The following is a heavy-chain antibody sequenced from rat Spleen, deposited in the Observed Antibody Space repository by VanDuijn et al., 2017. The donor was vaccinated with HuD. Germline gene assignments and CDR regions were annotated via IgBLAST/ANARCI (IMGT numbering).Heavy chain of an antibody. J-gene: IGHJ2*01. CDR2: ITVPGGNL. Sequence: EVQLVESGGGLVQPGRSLRLSCVASGFTFNNYWMSWIRPALGKGLEWVASITVPGGNLYYPDSVKGRFTISRENAQNTLYLQMNSLRSEDTATYYCTRGVADYWGQGVMVTVSS. V-gene: IGHV5-31*01. D-gene: IGHD1-1*01. CDR1: GFTFNNYW. CDR3: TRGVADY.